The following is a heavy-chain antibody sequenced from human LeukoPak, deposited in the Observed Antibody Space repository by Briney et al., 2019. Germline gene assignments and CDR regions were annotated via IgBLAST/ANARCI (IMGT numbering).Heavy chain of an antibody. V-gene: IGHV3-21*04. CDR1: GFTFRSYS. CDR3: ARFNSGPSDY. Sequence: PGGSLRLSCAASGFTFRSYSMNWVRQAPGKGLEWVSYISSSSSYIYYADSVKGRFTISRDNAKNTLYLQMNSLRAEDTAVYYCARFNSGPSDYWGQGTLVTVSS. CDR2: ISSSSSYI. J-gene: IGHJ4*02. D-gene: IGHD5-12*01.